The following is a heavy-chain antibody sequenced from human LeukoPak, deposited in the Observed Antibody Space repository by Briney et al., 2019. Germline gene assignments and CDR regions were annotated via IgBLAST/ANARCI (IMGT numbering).Heavy chain of an antibody. CDR2: ISSSGSTI. CDR3: ARERYNYGYGMDV. J-gene: IGHJ6*02. V-gene: IGHV3-48*03. Sequence: PGGSLRLSCAASGFSFSSYEMNWVRQAPGTGLEWISYISSSGSTIYYADSVKGRFTISRDIAKNSLYLQMNSLRAEDTAVYYCARERYNYGYGMDVWGQGTTVTVSS. D-gene: IGHD5-18*01. CDR1: GFSFSSYE.